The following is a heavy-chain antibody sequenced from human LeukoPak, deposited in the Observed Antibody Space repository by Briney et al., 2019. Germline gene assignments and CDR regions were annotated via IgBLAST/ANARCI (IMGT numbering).Heavy chain of an antibody. CDR1: GFTFSSYS. CDR2: ISSSSSTI. Sequence: PGGSLRLSCAASGFTFSSYSMNWVRQAPGKGLEWVSYISSSSSTIYYADSVKGRFTISRDNVKNSLYLQMNSLRDEDTAVYYCGMATVSPDYYYYYGMDVWGQGTTVTVSS. CDR3: GMATVSPDYYYYYGMDV. J-gene: IGHJ6*02. D-gene: IGHD2-21*02. V-gene: IGHV3-48*02.